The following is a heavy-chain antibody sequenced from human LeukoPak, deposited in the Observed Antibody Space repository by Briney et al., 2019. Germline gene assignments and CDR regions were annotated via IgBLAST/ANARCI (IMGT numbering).Heavy chain of an antibody. D-gene: IGHD6-19*01. CDR2: ISSSTSYI. CDR1: GFTFSSYS. V-gene: IGHV3-21*04. CDR3: AQGSRQWLVQVNYYYYGMDV. Sequence: GGSLRLSCAASGFTFSSYSMNWIRQAPGKGLEWVSSISSSTSYIYYADSVKGRFTISKDNSKNTLYLQMNSLRAEDTAVYYCAQGSRQWLVQVNYYYYGMDVWGQGTTVTVSS. J-gene: IGHJ6*02.